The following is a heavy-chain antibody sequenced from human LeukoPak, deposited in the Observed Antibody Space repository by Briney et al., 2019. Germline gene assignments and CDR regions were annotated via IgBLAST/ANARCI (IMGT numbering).Heavy chain of an antibody. CDR3: ARTSSSGLVGGYYFDY. D-gene: IGHD6-19*01. Sequence: PSETLSLTCTVSGGSISSGSYYWSWIRQPAGKGLEWIGRIYTSGSTYYNPSLKSRVTISVDTSKNQFSLKLSSVTAADTAVYYCARTSSSGLVGGYYFDYWGQGTLVTVSS. CDR2: IYTSGST. CDR1: GGSISSGSYY. V-gene: IGHV4-61*02. J-gene: IGHJ4*02.